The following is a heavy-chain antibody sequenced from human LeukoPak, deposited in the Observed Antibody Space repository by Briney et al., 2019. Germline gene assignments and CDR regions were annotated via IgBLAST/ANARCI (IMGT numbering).Heavy chain of an antibody. CDR3: TTGDDYGDYGFNY. Sequence: GGSLRLSCAASGFTFSNAWMSWVRQAPGKGLEWVGRIKSKTDGGTTDYAAPVKGRFTTSRDDSKNTLYLQMNSLKTEDTAVYYCTTGDDYGDYGFNYWGQGTLVTVSS. CDR1: GFTFSNAW. D-gene: IGHD4-17*01. J-gene: IGHJ4*02. V-gene: IGHV3-15*01. CDR2: IKSKTDGGTT.